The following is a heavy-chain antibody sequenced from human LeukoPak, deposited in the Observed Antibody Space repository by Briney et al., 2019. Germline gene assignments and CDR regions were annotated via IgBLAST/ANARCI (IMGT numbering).Heavy chain of an antibody. CDR2: IYGGGPT. CDR1: EFTVSRNY. V-gene: IGHV3-53*01. D-gene: IGHD1-14*01. J-gene: IGHJ3*02. CDR3: ARDLGIAGTTHAFDI. Sequence: GGSLKLSCAASEFTVSRNYMSWVRQAPGRGLECVSVIYGGGPTYDADSVKGRFTISRDTSKNTLYLQMNSLRAEDTAVYFCARDLGIAGTTHAFDIWGQGRMVTVS.